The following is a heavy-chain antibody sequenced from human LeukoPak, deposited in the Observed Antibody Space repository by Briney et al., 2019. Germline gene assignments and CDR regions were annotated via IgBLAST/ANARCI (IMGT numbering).Heavy chain of an antibody. D-gene: IGHD6-6*01. J-gene: IGHJ5*02. CDR3: ARVHRVIAARPGWFDP. Sequence: GGSLRLSCAASGFTFSSYAMNWVRQAPGKGLEWVSVIYSGGSTYCADSVKGRFTISRANSKHTLYLQMNSLRAEDTAVYYCARVHRVIAARPGWFDPWGQGTLVTVSS. V-gene: IGHV3-53*01. CDR2: IYSGGST. CDR1: GFTFSSYA.